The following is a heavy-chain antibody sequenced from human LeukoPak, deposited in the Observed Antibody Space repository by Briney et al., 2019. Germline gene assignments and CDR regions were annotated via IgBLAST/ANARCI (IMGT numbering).Heavy chain of an antibody. CDR3: ARQGGIAAAVSIDY. J-gene: IGHJ4*02. CDR1: GYSISSGYY. Sequence: SETLSLTCAVSGYSISSGYYWGWIRQPPGKGLEWIGSIYHSGSTYYNPSLKSRVTISVDTSKNQFSLKLSSVTAADTAVYYCARQGGIAAAVSIDYWGQGTLVTVSS. D-gene: IGHD6-13*01. V-gene: IGHV4-38-2*01. CDR2: IYHSGST.